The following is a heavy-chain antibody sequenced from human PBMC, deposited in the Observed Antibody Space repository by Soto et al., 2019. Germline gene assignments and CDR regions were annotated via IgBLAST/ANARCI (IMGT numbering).Heavy chain of an antibody. CDR2: ISSDGSNQ. D-gene: IGHD3-3*01. V-gene: IGHV3-30*03. CDR3: AIARVADSSLDH. Sequence: GGSLRLSCAASGFTFSDYGMHWVRQAPGKGLEWVAAISSDGSNQYYADSVKGRFTISRDNPENTLFLHMNSPRADDTAVYYCAIARVADSSLDHWGQGILVTVSS. J-gene: IGHJ4*01. CDR1: GFTFSDYG.